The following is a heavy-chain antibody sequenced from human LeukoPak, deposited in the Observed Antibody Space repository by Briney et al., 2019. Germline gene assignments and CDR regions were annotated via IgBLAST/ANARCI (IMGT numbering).Heavy chain of an antibody. CDR1: GFTFSSYA. J-gene: IGHJ4*02. CDR3: AREVHTYYDILTGYYDY. CDR2: ISYDGSNK. Sequence: SGGSLRLSCAASGFTFSSYAMHWVRQAPGKGLEWVAVISYDGSNKYYADSVKGRFTISRDNSKNTLYLQMNSLRAEDTAVYYCAREVHTYYDILTGYYDYWGQGTLVTVSS. V-gene: IGHV3-30-3*01. D-gene: IGHD3-9*01.